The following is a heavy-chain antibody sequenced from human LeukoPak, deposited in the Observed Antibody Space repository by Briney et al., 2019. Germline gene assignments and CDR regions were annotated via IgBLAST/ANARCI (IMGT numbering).Heavy chain of an antibody. J-gene: IGHJ4*02. V-gene: IGHV1-8*01. CDR2: MNPNSGNT. CDR3: ARSGWWGYYGSGSGNVDY. Sequence: ASVKVSCKASGYTFTSYDINWVRQATGQGLEWMGWMNPNSGNTGYAQKFQGRVTMTRNTSISTAYMELSSLRSEDTAVYYCARSGWWGYYGSGSGNVDYWGQGTLVTVSS. CDR1: GYTFTSYD. D-gene: IGHD3-10*01.